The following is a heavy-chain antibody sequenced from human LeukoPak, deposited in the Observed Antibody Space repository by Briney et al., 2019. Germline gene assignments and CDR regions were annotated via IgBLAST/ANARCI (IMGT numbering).Heavy chain of an antibody. J-gene: IGHJ6*02. CDR3: ATSYSSGDV. Sequence: SGTLSLTCAVSGGSISSSNWWSWIRQPPGKGLEWIANIYYGGSTDYNPSLKSRVTISVDTSKNQFSLKLSSVTAADTAVYYCATSYSSGDVWGQGTTVTVSS. CDR2: IYYGGST. D-gene: IGHD6-25*01. V-gene: IGHV4-4*02. CDR1: GGSISSSNW.